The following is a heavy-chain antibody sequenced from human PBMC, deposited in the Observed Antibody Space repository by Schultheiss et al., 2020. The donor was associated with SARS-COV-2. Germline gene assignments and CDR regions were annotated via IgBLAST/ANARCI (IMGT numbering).Heavy chain of an antibody. CDR3: ARDGGLRYFDWFNDY. CDR1: GFTFSSYG. V-gene: IGHV3-30*19. Sequence: GGSLRLSCAASGFTFSSYGMHWVRQAPGKGLEWVAVISYDGSNKYYADSVKGRFTISRDNSKNTLYLQMNSLRAEDTAVYYCARDGGLRYFDWFNDYWGQGTLVTVSS. J-gene: IGHJ4*02. D-gene: IGHD3-9*01. CDR2: ISYDGSNK.